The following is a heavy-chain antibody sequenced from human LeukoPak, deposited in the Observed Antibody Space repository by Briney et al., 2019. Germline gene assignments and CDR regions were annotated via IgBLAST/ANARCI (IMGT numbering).Heavy chain of an antibody. D-gene: IGHD3-22*01. CDR1: GFTFSSYA. V-gene: IGHV3-23*01. CDR2: ISGSGGST. CDR3: AKADNLYYDSSGYEFYFDY. Sequence: GGSLRLSCAASGFTFSSYAMSWVRQAPGKGLEWVSAISGSGGSTYYADSVKGRFTISRDNSKNTLYLQMNSLRAEDTAVYYCAKADNLYYDSSGYEFYFDYWGQGTLVTVPS. J-gene: IGHJ4*02.